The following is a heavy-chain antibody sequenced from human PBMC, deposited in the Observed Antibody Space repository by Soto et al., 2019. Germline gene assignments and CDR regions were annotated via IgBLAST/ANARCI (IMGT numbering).Heavy chain of an antibody. Sequence: GGSLRLSCAVSGFNFNDYGINWVRQAPGKGLEWVSSVSKSDYTYYSDSVKGRFTISRDNAKNSVSLQMNTLRAEDTAVYYCAREDSIIIPAVSDFWGQGTLVTVSS. J-gene: IGHJ4*02. CDR3: AREDSIIIPAVSDF. CDR1: GFNFNDYG. V-gene: IGHV3-21*01. CDR2: VSKSDYT. D-gene: IGHD2-2*01.